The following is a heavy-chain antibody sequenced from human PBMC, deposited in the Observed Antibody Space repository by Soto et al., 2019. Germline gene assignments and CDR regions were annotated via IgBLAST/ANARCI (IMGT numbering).Heavy chain of an antibody. CDR3: ATSGYCTSTSCYSFDY. CDR2: SSYGGSA. V-gene: IGHV4-59*08. Sequence: SETLSLTCTVSGGSITSFYWSWIRQPPGKGLEWIGYSSYGGSANYSPSLNSRVTISLDTSKNQFSLKLTSVTAADTAVYYCATSGYCTSTSCYSFDYWGQGTLVTVPS. D-gene: IGHD2-2*01. J-gene: IGHJ4*02. CDR1: GGSITSFY.